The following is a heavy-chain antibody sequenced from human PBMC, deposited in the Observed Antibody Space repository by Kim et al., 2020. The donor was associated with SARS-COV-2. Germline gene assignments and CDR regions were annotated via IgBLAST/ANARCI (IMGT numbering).Heavy chain of an antibody. CDR2: ITHGGST. CDR1: VESLSGYF. D-gene: IGHD3-16*01. Sequence: SETLSLTCAVYVESLSGYFWSWIRQPPGEGLEWIGEITHGGSTKYNTYLRRRLTMSLETSKNQSSLMLRSVIAAETAAYYCARRRLYGDTPNWYFDLFGR. J-gene: IGHJ2*01. CDR3: ARRRLYGDTPNWYFDL. V-gene: IGHV4-34*01.